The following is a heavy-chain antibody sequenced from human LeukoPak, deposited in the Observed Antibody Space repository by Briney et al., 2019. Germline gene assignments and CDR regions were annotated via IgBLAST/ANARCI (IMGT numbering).Heavy chain of an antibody. D-gene: IGHD5-18*01. V-gene: IGHV1-2*02. CDR3: ARDGRSGYTYGLSVFDY. Sequence: ASVKVSCKASGYTFTGYYMHWVRQAPGQGLEWMGWINPNSGGTNYAQKFQGRVTMTRDTSISTAYMELSRLRSDDTAVYYCARDGRSGYTYGLSVFDYWGQGTLVTVSS. J-gene: IGHJ4*02. CDR2: INPNSGGT. CDR1: GYTFTGYY.